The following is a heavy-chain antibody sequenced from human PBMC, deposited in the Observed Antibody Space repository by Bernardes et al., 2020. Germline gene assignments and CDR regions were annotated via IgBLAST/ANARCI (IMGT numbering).Heavy chain of an antibody. D-gene: IGHD4-17*01. V-gene: IGHV3-7*01. CDR3: ARDWDYGTSWGYFDL. CDR2: IEEDGREK. CDR1: EFTFSSYS. Sequence: GGSLRLSCAASEFTFSSYSMSWVRQAPGKGLEWVANIEEDGREKYYVDSVKGRFTISRDNAKNSLYLQMNSLRDEDTAVYYCARDWDYGTSWGYFDLWGRGTLVTVSS. J-gene: IGHJ2*01.